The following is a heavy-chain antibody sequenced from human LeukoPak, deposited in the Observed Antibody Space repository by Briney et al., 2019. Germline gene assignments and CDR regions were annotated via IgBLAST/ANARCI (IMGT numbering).Heavy chain of an antibody. CDR2: INPSGGST. V-gene: IGHV1-46*01. D-gene: IGHD3-10*01. J-gene: IGHJ4*02. CDR3: ARVGSLLWFGDPTGGYFDY. CDR1: GYTFTSYY. Sequence: ASVKVSCKASGYTFTSYYMHWVRQAPGQGLEWMGIINPSGGSTSYAQKFQGRVTMTRDMSTSTVYMELSSLRSEDTAVYYCARVGSLLWFGDPTGGYFDYWGQGTLVTVSS.